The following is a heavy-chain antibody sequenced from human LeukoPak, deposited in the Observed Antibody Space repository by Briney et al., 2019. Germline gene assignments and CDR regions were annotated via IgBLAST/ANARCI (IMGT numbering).Heavy chain of an antibody. Sequence: SVKVSCKASGGTFSSYAISWVRQAPGQGLEWMGRIIPVLGIANYAQKFQGRVTITADKSTSTAYMELSSLRSEDTAVYYCARATHRLGYCSSTSCYTPYYFDYWGQGTLVTVSS. CDR2: IIPVLGIA. CDR3: ARATHRLGYCSSTSCYTPYYFDY. J-gene: IGHJ4*02. CDR1: GGTFSSYA. V-gene: IGHV1-69*04. D-gene: IGHD2-2*02.